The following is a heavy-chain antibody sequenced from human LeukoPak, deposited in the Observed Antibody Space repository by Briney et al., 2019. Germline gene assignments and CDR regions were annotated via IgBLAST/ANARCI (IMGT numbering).Heavy chain of an antibody. Sequence: GASEKVSCKASGYTFTSYGISWVRQAPGQGLEWMGWISAYNGNTNYAQKLQGRVTMTTDTSTSTAYMELRSLRSDDTAVYYCARVDIYYDSSGYYSSWFDPWGQGTLVTVSS. CDR2: ISAYNGNT. CDR3: ARVDIYYDSSGYYSSWFDP. J-gene: IGHJ5*02. D-gene: IGHD3-22*01. V-gene: IGHV1-18*01. CDR1: GYTFTSYG.